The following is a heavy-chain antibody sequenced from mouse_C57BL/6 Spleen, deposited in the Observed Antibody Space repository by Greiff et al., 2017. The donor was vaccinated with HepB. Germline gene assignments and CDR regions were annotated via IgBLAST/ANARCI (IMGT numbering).Heavy chain of an antibody. Sequence: VQLQQSGPELVKPGASVKIPCKASGYTFTDYNMDWVKQSHGKSLEWIGDINPNNGGTIYNQKFKGKATLTVDKSSSTAYMELRSLTSEDTAVYYCARRRKYYSNYEFAYWGQGTLVTVSA. CDR1: GYTFTDYN. CDR2: INPNNGGT. D-gene: IGHD2-5*01. CDR3: ARRRKYYSNYEFAY. V-gene: IGHV1-18*01. J-gene: IGHJ3*01.